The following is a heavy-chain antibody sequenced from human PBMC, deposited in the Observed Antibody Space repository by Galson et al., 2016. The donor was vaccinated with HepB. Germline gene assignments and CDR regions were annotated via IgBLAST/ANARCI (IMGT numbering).Heavy chain of an antibody. CDR3: AREMGRPYSFWSGYYVENWFDL. D-gene: IGHD3-3*01. CDR2: INPSGGST. Sequence: SVKVSCKASGYTFIENYIHWVRQAPGQRPEWMGVINPSGGSTTYAQKFQGRVTMTRETSTSTVYMELSSLRSEDTALYYCAREMGRPYSFWSGYYVENWFDLWGQGTLVTVSS. J-gene: IGHJ5*02. V-gene: IGHV1-46*01. CDR1: GYTFIENY.